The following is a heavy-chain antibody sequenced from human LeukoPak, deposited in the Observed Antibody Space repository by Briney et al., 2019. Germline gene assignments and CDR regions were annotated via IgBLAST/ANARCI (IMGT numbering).Heavy chain of an antibody. CDR2: IYSGGST. CDR1: GFTVSSNY. Sequence: GGSLRFSCAASGFTVSSNYMSWVRQAPGKGLEWVSVIYSGGSTYYAESVKGRFTISRDNSRNTLYLQMNTLRAEDTAVYYCAKGSAGAGSYRPFDYWGQGTLVTVSS. V-gene: IGHV3-53*01. CDR3: AKGSAGAGSYRPFDY. D-gene: IGHD3-10*01. J-gene: IGHJ4*02.